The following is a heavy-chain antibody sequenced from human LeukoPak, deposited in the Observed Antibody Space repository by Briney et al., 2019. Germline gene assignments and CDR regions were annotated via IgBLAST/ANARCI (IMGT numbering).Heavy chain of an antibody. J-gene: IGHJ4*02. V-gene: IGHV3-7*01. CDR2: IKQDGSEK. Sequence: GGSLRLSCAASGFTFSSYWMSWVRQAPGKGLEWVANIKQDGSEKYYVDSVKGRFTISRDNAKNSLYLQMNSLRAEDTAVYYCARRSGSYSVYFDYRGQGTLVTVSS. D-gene: IGHD1-26*01. CDR1: GFTFSSYW. CDR3: ARRSGSYSVYFDY.